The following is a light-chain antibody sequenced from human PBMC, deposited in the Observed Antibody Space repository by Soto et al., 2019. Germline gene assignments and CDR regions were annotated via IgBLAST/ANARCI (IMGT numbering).Light chain of an antibody. CDR3: SAYTFTSILYV. V-gene: IGLV2-14*01. Sequence: QSALTQPASVSGSPGQSITISCTGSSSDVGGHSYVSWYQQHTGKAPKLMIYEVTKRPSGVSTRFSGSKSGNTASLTISGLQAEDEADYYCSAYTFTSILYVFGTGTKGTVL. J-gene: IGLJ1*01. CDR2: EVT. CDR1: SSDVGGHSY.